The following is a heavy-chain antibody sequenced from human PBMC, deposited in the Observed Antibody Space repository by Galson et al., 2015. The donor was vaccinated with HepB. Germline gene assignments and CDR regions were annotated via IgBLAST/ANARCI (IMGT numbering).Heavy chain of an antibody. CDR2: IKSKTDGGTT. CDR3: TTRFISHLYTSGWFDP. D-gene: IGHD2-15*01. V-gene: IGHV3-15*01. Sequence: SLRLSCAASGFTFSNAWMSWVRQAPGKGLEWVGRIKSKTDGGTTDYAAPVKGRFTISRDDSKNTLYLQMNSLKTEDTAVYYCTTRFISHLYTSGWFDPWGQGTLVTVSS. J-gene: IGHJ5*02. CDR1: GFTFSNAW.